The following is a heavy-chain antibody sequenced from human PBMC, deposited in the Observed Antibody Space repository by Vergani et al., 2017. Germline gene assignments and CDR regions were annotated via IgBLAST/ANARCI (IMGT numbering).Heavy chain of an antibody. Sequence: QVQLQESGPGLVKPSEPLSLTCTVSGGSVSSGSYYWSWIRQPAGKGLEWIGYIDYSGSTNYNPSLKSRVTISVDTSKNQFSLKLSSVTAADTAVYYCEREVHRVITGTTRRRYDYYDMDVWGKGTTVTVSS. CDR3: EREVHRVITGTTRRRYDYYDMDV. CDR1: GGSVSSGSYY. CDR2: IDYSGST. V-gene: IGHV4-61*10. D-gene: IGHD1-7*01. J-gene: IGHJ6*03.